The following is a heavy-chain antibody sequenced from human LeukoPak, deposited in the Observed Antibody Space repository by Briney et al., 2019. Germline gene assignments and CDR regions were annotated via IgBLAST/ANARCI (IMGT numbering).Heavy chain of an antibody. CDR3: AKEGSVWTDYYYYYMDV. Sequence: GGSLRLSCAASGFTFSSYAMSWVRQAPGKGLEWVSAISGSGGSTYYADSVKGRFTISRDNSKNTLYLQMNSLRAEDTAVYYCAKEGSVWTDYYYYYMDVWGKGTTVTVSS. D-gene: IGHD3/OR15-3a*01. J-gene: IGHJ6*03. CDR2: ISGSGGST. CDR1: GFTFSSYA. V-gene: IGHV3-23*01.